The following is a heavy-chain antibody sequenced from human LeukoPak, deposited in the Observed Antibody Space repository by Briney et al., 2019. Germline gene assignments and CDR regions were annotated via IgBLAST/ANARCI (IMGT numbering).Heavy chain of an antibody. D-gene: IGHD2-2*01. V-gene: IGHV1-69*01. J-gene: IGHJ4*02. CDR1: GGTFSIYA. Sequence: SVKVSFKASGGTFSIYAISWVRQAPGQGREGMGGIIPIFGTANYAQKFQGRVTITADESTSTAYMELSSLRSEDTAVYYCASPAAMYDYFDYWGQGTLVTVSS. CDR3: ASPAAMYDYFDY. CDR2: IIPIFGTA.